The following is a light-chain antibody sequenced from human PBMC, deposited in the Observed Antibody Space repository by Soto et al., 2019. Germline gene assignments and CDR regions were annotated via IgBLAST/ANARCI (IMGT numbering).Light chain of an antibody. CDR3: QKYNSAPLT. CDR1: QGISNY. Sequence: DIQITQSPSSLSASVGDRVTITCRVSQGISNYLAWYQQKPGKVPKLLIYAASTLQSGVPSRFSGSGSGTDFTLTISSLQPEDVATYYCQKYNSAPLTFGGGTKVDIK. CDR2: AAS. J-gene: IGKJ4*01. V-gene: IGKV1-27*01.